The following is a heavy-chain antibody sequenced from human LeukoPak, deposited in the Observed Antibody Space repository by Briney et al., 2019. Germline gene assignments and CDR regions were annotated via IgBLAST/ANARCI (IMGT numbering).Heavy chain of an antibody. CDR3: ARHRTASDY. CDR2: ISGSGGST. D-gene: IGHD3-16*02. CDR1: GFTFSSYA. V-gene: IGHV3-23*01. J-gene: IGHJ4*02. Sequence: QAGGSLRLSCAASGFTFSSYAMSWVRQAPGKGLEWVSAISGSGGSTYYADSVKGRFTISRDNAKNSLYLQMNSLRAEDTAVYYCARHRTASDYWGQGTLVTVSS.